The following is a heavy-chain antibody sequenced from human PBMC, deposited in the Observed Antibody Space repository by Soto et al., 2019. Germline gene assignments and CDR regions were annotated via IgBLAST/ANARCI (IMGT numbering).Heavy chain of an antibody. J-gene: IGHJ6*01. D-gene: IGHD1-1*01. V-gene: IGHV3-48*02. CDR3: ARADDIVYYYSGTDV. Sequence: HWVSQEPGKGLDWGSYISSRSTIYYADALKGRFTISRDNAKNSLYLQMNSLRDEDTAVYYCARADDIVYYYSGTDVWLQRTTV. CDR2: ISSRSTI.